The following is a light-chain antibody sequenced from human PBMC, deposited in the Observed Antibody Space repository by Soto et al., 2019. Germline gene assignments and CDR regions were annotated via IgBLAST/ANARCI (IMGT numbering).Light chain of an antibody. CDR2: SNK. CDR3: AAWDDSLNGYV. V-gene: IGLV1-44*01. J-gene: IGLJ1*01. Sequence: QSVLTQPPSASGTPGQRVTISCSGSSSNIGSNTVNWYHQLPGTAPKLLIYSNKQRPSGVPDRFSGSQSGTSASLAISGLQSEDEADYYCAAWDDSLNGYVFGTGTKLTVL. CDR1: SSNIGSNT.